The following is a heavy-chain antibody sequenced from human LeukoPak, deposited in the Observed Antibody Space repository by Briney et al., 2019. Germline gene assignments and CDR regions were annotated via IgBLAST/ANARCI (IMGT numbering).Heavy chain of an antibody. CDR2: ISTYNGNT. CDR1: GQTFTSLG. CDR3: ARLPVSQDSSSSASYFEVNFDP. Sequence: GAAVKVSCKASGQTFTSLGITWVRQAPGQGLEWMGWISTYNGNTDYAQKFQGRVTMTTDTSTTTAYMELRSLRSDDTAVYYCARLPVSQDSSSSASYFEVNFDPWGQGTLVTVSS. V-gene: IGHV1-18*01. J-gene: IGHJ5*02. D-gene: IGHD3-10*01.